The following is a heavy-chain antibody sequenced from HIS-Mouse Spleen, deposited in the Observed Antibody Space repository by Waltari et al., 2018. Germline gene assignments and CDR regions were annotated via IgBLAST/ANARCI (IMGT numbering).Heavy chain of an antibody. Sequence: QVQLVESGGGVVQPGRSLRLSCAASGSTFSSYGMHWVRQAPGKGLEWVAVISYDGSNKYYADSVKGRFTISRDNSKNTLYLQMNSLRAEDTAVYYCAKDKHHAFEYWGQGTLVTVSS. CDR1: GSTFSSYG. V-gene: IGHV3-30*18. CDR3: AKDKHHAFEY. J-gene: IGHJ4*02. CDR2: ISYDGSNK.